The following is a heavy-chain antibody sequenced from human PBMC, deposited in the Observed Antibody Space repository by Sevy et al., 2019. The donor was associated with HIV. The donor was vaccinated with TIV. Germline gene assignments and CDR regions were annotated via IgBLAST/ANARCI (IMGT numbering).Heavy chain of an antibody. CDR2: ITPNNGNT. V-gene: IGHV1-18*01. J-gene: IGHJ1*01. CDR3: ARAPSGSQGPGQYFHH. CDR1: GYTFTNYH. D-gene: IGHD1-26*01. Sequence: ASVKVSCKASGYTFTNYHITWVRHAPGQGLEWMGWITPNNGNTNYARRLQGRVTMTTDTSTATAYMELRSLRSDDTAVYYCARAPSGSQGPGQYFHHWGQGTLVTVSS.